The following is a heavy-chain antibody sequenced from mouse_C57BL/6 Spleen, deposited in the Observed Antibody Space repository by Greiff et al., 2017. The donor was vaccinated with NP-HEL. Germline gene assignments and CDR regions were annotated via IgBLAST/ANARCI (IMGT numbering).Heavy chain of an antibody. CDR3: TRRGYYYGSSSFDY. J-gene: IGHJ2*01. CDR2: IDPETGGT. D-gene: IGHD1-1*01. CDR1: GYTFTDYE. Sequence: VKLQESGAELVRPGASVTLSCKASGYTFTDYEMHWVKQTPVHGLEWIGAIDPETGGTAYNQKFKGKAILTADKSSSTAYMELRSLTSEDSAVYYCTRRGYYYGSSSFDYWGQGTTLTVSS. V-gene: IGHV1-15*01.